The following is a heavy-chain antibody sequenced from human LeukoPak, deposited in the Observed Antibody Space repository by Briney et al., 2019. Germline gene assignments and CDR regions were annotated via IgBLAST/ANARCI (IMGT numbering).Heavy chain of an antibody. CDR3: ARVFYDSSGYYYVYFDY. CDR2: IDPNSGGT. V-gene: IGHV1-2*02. CDR1: GYTFTGYY. Sequence: ASVKVSCTASGYTFTGYYMHWVRQAPGQGLEWMGWIDPNSGGTNYAQKFQGRVTMTRDTSINTAYMELSRLRSDDTAFYYCARVFYDSSGYYYVYFDYWGQGTLVTVSS. D-gene: IGHD3-22*01. J-gene: IGHJ4*02.